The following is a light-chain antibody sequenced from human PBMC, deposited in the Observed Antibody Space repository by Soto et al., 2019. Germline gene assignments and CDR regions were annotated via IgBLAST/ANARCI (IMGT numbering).Light chain of an antibody. V-gene: IGLV2-14*01. J-gene: IGLJ1*01. CDR1: SSDVGGYIY. CDR3: SSYTTSSSDV. Sequence: QSVLAQPASVSGSPGQSITISCTGTSSDVGGYIYVSWYQQHPGKAPKLMIYDVTSRPSGVSYRFSGSKSGNTASPTISGLQAEDEADYYCSSYTTSSSDVFGTGTKVTV. CDR2: DVT.